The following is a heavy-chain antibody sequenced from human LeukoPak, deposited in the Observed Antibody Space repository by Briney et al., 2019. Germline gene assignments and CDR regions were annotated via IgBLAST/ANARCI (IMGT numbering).Heavy chain of an antibody. Sequence: GESLKISCKGSGDTFTNYWIGWVRQMPGKGLDWMGIIYPGDSDTRYSPSFQGQVTISADKSTSTAYLQWSSLKASDTAMYYCARQYYHDASGYFHFDIWGQGTMVTVSS. D-gene: IGHD3-22*01. V-gene: IGHV5-51*01. CDR3: ARQYYHDASGYFHFDI. CDR2: IYPGDSDT. CDR1: GDTFTNYW. J-gene: IGHJ3*02.